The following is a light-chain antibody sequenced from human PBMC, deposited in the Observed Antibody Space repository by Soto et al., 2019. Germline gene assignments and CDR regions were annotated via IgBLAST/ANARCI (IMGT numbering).Light chain of an antibody. V-gene: IGKV1-39*01. J-gene: IGKJ1*01. CDR3: QQSYSTPWT. Sequence: DIPMTQSPSSLSASVGDRVTITCRASQSISSYLNWYQKKPGKAPKLLIYAASSLQSGVPSRFSGSCSGTDFTLTISSLQPEDFSTYYCQQSYSTPWTFGQGTKVEIK. CDR1: QSISSY. CDR2: AAS.